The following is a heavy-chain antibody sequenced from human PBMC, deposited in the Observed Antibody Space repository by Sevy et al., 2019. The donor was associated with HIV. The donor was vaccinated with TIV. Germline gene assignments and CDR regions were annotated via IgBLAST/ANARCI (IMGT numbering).Heavy chain of an antibody. CDR2: IYYNGHI. J-gene: IGHJ4*02. Sequence: SETLSLTCTVSGGSITSLYWNWIRQPPGKGLDWIANIYYNGHINYNPSLKSRVTLSLDTSKNQFSLRRSSVTAADTAMYYCAGESAGGRGYSWGQGTLVTVSS. CDR1: GGSITSLY. V-gene: IGHV4-59*08. D-gene: IGHD3-10*01. CDR3: AGESAGGRGYS.